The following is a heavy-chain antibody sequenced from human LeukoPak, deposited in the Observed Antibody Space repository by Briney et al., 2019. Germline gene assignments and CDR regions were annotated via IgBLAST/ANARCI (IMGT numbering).Heavy chain of an antibody. CDR2: IFYSGST. CDR1: GGSISTYY. V-gene: IGHV4-59*01. D-gene: IGHD2-8*01. Sequence: PSETLSLTCTVSGGSISTYYWSWIRQPPGKGLEWIGYIFYSGSTNYNPSLKSRVTISVDTSKNQFSLKLSSVTAADTAVYYCARVYCPNGACYNSRGWFDPWGQGTLVTVSS. J-gene: IGHJ5*02. CDR3: ARVYCPNGACYNSRGWFDP.